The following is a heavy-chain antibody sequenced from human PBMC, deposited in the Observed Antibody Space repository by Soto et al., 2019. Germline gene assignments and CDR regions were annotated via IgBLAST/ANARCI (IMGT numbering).Heavy chain of an antibody. Sequence: QVQLVQSGAEVKKPGASVKVSCKASGYTFTSYDINWVRQATGQGLEWMGWMNPNSGNTGYAQKFQGRVTMTRNTSISTAYMEVSSLRSEDTAVYYCAREWVAVAGTYWYFDLWGRGTLVTVSS. CDR2: MNPNSGNT. J-gene: IGHJ2*01. CDR1: GYTFTSYD. D-gene: IGHD6-19*01. CDR3: AREWVAVAGTYWYFDL. V-gene: IGHV1-8*01.